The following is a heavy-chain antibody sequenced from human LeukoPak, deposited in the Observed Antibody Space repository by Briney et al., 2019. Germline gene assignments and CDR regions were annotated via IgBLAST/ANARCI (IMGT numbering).Heavy chain of an antibody. D-gene: IGHD6-13*01. CDR1: GFSFSSYG. V-gene: IGHV4-59*12. CDR3: ARTSSTWTYYFDY. J-gene: IGHJ4*02. CDR2: IYYSGST. Sequence: GSLRLSCTASGFSFSSYGMSWVRQAPGKGLEWIGYIYYSGSTYYNPSLKSRVTISLDTSKNQFSLKLSSVTAADTALYYCARTSSTWTYYFDYWGQGTLVTVSS.